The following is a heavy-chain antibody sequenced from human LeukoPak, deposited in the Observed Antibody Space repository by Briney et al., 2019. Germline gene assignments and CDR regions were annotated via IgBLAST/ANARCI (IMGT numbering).Heavy chain of an antibody. CDR1: GFTFSDYY. CDR2: ISSSGSTI. D-gene: IGHD2-2*01. V-gene: IGHV3-11*04. Sequence: KPGGSLRLSCAASGFTFSDYYMSWIRQAPGKGLDWVSYISSSGSTIYYADSVKGRFTISRDNAKNSLYLQMNSLRAEDTAVYYCARDSDVVPAFYFDYWGQGTLVTVSS. J-gene: IGHJ4*02. CDR3: ARDSDVVPAFYFDY.